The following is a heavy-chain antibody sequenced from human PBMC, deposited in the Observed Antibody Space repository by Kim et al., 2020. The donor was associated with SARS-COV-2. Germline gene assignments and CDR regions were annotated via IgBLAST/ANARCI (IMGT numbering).Heavy chain of an antibody. CDR1: GGSFSGYY. D-gene: IGHD3-3*01. V-gene: IGHV4-34*01. CDR2: INHSGST. CDR3: ARGPSYDFWSGYNYYYYMDV. J-gene: IGHJ6*03. Sequence: SETLSLTCAVYGGSFSGYYWSWIRQPPGKGLEWIGEINHSGSTNYNPSLKSRVTISVDTSKNQFSLKLSSVTAADTAVYYCARGPSYDFWSGYNYYYYMDVWGKGTTVTVSS.